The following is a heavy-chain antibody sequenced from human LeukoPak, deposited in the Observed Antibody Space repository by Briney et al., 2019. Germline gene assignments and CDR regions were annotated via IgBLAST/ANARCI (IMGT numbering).Heavy chain of an antibody. CDR3: AKDRHAPGRYCSSTTCFPFDL. CDR2: ISGSGGST. D-gene: IGHD2-2*01. V-gene: IGHV3-23*01. J-gene: IGHJ5*02. Sequence: PGGSLRLSCAASGFTFSSCAMSWVRQAPGKGLEWVSAISGSGGSTYYADSVKGRFTISRDNSKSTLYLQMNSLRAEDTARYYCAKDRHAPGRYCSSTTCFPFDLWGQGTLVTVSS. CDR1: GFTFSSCA.